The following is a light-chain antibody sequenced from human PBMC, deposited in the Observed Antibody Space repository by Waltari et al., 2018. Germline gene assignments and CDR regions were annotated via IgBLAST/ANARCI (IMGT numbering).Light chain of an antibody. CDR1: SIDIGGYNY. J-gene: IGLJ2*01. CDR2: DVS. CDR3: SSYTSYSVV. Sequence: QSALTQPASVSGSPGQSITIPCTVTSIDIGGYNYVSWYQQHPGKAPKLMIYDVSNRPSGVSNRFSGSKSGNTASLTISGLQAEDEADYYCSSYTSYSVVFGGGTKLTVL. V-gene: IGLV2-14*01.